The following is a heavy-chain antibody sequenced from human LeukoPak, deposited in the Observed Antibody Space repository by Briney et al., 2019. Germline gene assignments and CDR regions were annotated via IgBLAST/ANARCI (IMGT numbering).Heavy chain of an antibody. J-gene: IGHJ4*02. CDR1: GGTFSSYA. V-gene: IGHV1-69*05. CDR2: IIPIFGTA. D-gene: IGHD3-22*01. CDR3: ARVGDSSGYYFDY. Sequence: SAKVSCKASGGTFSSYAISWVRQAPGQGLEWMGGIIPIFGTANYAQKFQGRVTITTDESTSTAYMELSSLRSEDTAVYYCARVGDSSGYYFDYWGQGTLVTVSS.